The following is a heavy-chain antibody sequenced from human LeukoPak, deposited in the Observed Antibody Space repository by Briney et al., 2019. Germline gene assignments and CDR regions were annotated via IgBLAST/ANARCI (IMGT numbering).Heavy chain of an antibody. V-gene: IGHV1-46*01. CDR2: INPSGGST. J-gene: IGHJ6*03. CDR1: GYTFTSYY. D-gene: IGHD3-10*01. Sequence: ASVKVSCKASGYTFTSYYMHWVRQAPGQGLEWMGIINPSGGSTSYAQRFQGRVTMTRDTSTSTVYMELSSLRSEDTAVYYCARDPSTYGSGSYSPRYYMDVWGKGTTVTISS. CDR3: ARDPSTYGSGSYSPRYYMDV.